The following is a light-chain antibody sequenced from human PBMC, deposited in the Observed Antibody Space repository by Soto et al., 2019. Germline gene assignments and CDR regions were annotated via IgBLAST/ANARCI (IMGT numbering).Light chain of an antibody. CDR1: SGSVSTTYS. CDR2: STN. Sequence: QTVVTQEPSFSVSPGGTVTLTCGLTSGSVSTTYSPSWYQQTPGQAPRTLIYSTNIRSSGVPDRFSGSILGNKAALTITGAQADDESDYHCMLYMGGGLVVFGGGTQLTVL. J-gene: IGLJ2*01. V-gene: IGLV8-61*01. CDR3: MLYMGGGLVV.